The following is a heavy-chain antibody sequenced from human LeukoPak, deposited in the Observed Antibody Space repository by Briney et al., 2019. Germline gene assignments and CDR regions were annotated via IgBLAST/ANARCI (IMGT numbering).Heavy chain of an antibody. D-gene: IGHD2-21*02. Sequence: SVKVFCKASGGTFSSYAISWVRQAPGQGLEWMGGIIPIFGTANYAQKFQGRVTITADESTSTAYMELSSLRSEDTAVYYCARGGYCGGDCYSAPLDYWGQGTLVTVSS. J-gene: IGHJ4*02. CDR3: ARGGYCGGDCYSAPLDY. CDR2: IIPIFGTA. CDR1: GGTFSSYA. V-gene: IGHV1-69*13.